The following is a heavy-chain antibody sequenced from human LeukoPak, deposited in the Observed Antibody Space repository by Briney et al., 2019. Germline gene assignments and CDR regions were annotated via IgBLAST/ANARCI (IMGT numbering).Heavy chain of an antibody. J-gene: IGHJ5*02. D-gene: IGHD6-6*01. CDR1: GGSISSSNW. Sequence: SSETLSLTCAVSGGSISSSNWWSWVRQPPGKGLEWIGEIYHSRSTNYNQSLKSRVTISVDKYNNQFSLKLSSVTAADTVLYYCARYARIEYSSSDWFDHWGQGTLVTVSS. CDR2: IYHSRST. CDR3: ARYARIEYSSSDWFDH. V-gene: IGHV4-4*02.